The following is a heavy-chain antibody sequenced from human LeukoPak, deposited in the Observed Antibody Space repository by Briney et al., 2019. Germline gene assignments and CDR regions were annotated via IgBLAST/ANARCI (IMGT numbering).Heavy chain of an antibody. Sequence: SETLSLTCTVSGGSISSGGYYWSWIRQHPGKGLEWIGYIYYSGSTYYNPSLKSRVTISVDTSKNQFSLKLSSVTAADTAVYYCARRVPIRLGRELSSGYYFVAFDIWGQGTMVTVSS. D-gene: IGHD3-22*01. J-gene: IGHJ3*02. V-gene: IGHV4-31*03. CDR3: ARRVPIRLGRELSSGYYFVAFDI. CDR1: GGSISSGGYY. CDR2: IYYSGST.